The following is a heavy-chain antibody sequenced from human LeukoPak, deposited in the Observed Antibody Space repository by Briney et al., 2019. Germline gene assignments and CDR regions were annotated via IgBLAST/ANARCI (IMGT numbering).Heavy chain of an antibody. CDR2: TYDRSKGYK. J-gene: IGHJ4*02. Sequence: SQTLSLTCAISGDSVSNNSAAWNWIRRSPSRGLEWLGRTYDRSKGYKYYAVSVKSRIIVNPDTSKNQFSLQLNSVTPEDTAVYYCTRVVRSGGGYALFDDWGQGTLVTVSS. D-gene: IGHD3-10*01. CDR1: GDSVSNNSAA. V-gene: IGHV6-1*01. CDR3: TRVVRSGGGYALFDD.